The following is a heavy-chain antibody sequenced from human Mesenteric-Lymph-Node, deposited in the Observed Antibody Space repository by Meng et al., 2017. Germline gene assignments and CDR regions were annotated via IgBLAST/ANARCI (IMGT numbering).Heavy chain of an antibody. CDR3: ARGGYYDFSGISY. CDR1: GFTFRDYY. Sequence: QGRRVELGGGLVKPGGCRILSCAGSGFTFRDYYMTWIRQAPGKGLEWISYISSSANTIYYADSVKGRFTISRDNAKNSVYLQMNSLRAEDTAVYYCARGGYYDFSGISYWGQGTLVTVSS. CDR2: ISSSANTI. V-gene: IGHV3-11*04. D-gene: IGHD3-22*01. J-gene: IGHJ4*02.